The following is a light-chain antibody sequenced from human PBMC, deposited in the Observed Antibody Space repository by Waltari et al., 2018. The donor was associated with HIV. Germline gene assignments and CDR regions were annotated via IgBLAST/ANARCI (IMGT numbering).Light chain of an antibody. V-gene: IGLV2-11*01. CDR2: DVS. Sequence: QSALTQPRSVSGSPGQSVTISCTGTSSDVGGYNYVSWYQQHPSKAPKLMIYDVSKRPSGVPGRFSASKSGNTAPLTSSGLQAEDEADYYCCSYAGSYPVVFGGGTKLTVL. CDR1: SSDVGGYNY. J-gene: IGLJ2*01. CDR3: CSYAGSYPVV.